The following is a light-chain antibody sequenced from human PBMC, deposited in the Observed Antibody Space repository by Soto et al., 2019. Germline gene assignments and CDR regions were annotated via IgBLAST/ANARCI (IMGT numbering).Light chain of an antibody. CDR2: KAS. J-gene: IGKJ1*01. CDR3: QQYNSYWT. CDR1: QSISSW. Sequence: IQMTQSPSTLSASVGDRVTITCRASQSISSWLAWYQQKPGKAPKLLIYKASSLESGVPSRFSGSGSGTEFTLTISSLQPDDFATYYCQQYNSYWTFGQGTKVDTK. V-gene: IGKV1-5*03.